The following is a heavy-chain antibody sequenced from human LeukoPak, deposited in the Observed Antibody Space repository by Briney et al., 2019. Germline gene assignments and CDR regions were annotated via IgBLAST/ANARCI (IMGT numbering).Heavy chain of an antibody. J-gene: IGHJ3*02. CDR2: ISYDGSNK. V-gene: IGHV3-30-3*01. D-gene: IGHD2-21*02. CDR1: GFTFSSYA. CDR3: ARDPLIVVVTAPHDAFDI. Sequence: GGSLRLSCAASGFTFSSYAMHWVRQAPGKGLEWVAVISYDGSNKYYADSVKGRFTISRDNSKNSLYLQMNSLRAEDTAVYYCARDPLIVVVTAPHDAFDIWGQGTMVTVSS.